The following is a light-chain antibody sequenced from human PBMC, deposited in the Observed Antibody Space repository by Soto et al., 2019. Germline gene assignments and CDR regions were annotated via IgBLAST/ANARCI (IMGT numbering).Light chain of an antibody. CDR1: QSITTH. Sequence: DIPMTQSPSSLSESVGDRVTMICGASQSITTHVNWYQQKPGKAPKLLIYAASILQSGVPSRFSGSGSGTDFTLSISSLQPEDFATYYCQQSYSTPTPPTFGQGTKLEI. J-gene: IGKJ2*01. CDR3: QQSYSTPTPPT. CDR2: AAS. V-gene: IGKV1-39*01.